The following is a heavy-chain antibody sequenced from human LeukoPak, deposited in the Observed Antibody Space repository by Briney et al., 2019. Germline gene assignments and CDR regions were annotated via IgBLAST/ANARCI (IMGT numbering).Heavy chain of an antibody. CDR2: ISSSSSDI. CDR1: GFTFSTFW. D-gene: IGHD3-3*01. CDR3: ARVPGGLEWADFDY. J-gene: IGHJ4*02. Sequence: GGSLRLSCAASGFTFSTFWMSWVRQAPGKGLEWVSCISSSSSDISYADSVKGRFTISRDNAKNSLYLHMSSLRAEDTAVYYCARVPGGLEWADFDYWGQGTLVTVSS. V-gene: IGHV3-21*01.